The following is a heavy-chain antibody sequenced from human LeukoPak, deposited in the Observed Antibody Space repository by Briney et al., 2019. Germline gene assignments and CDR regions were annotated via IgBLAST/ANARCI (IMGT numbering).Heavy chain of an antibody. V-gene: IGHV1-2*02. CDR2: INPNSGGT. J-gene: IGHJ6*02. CDR1: GYTFTGYY. CDR3: ARERYYYYYGMDV. Sequence: ASVKVSCKASGYTFTGYYMLWVRQAPGQGLEWMGWINPNSGGTNYAQKFQGRVTMTRDTSISTAYMELSRLRSDDTAVYYCARERYYYYYGMDVWGQGTTVTVSS.